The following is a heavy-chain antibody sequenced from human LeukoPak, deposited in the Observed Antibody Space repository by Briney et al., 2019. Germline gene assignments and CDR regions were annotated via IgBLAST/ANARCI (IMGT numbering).Heavy chain of an antibody. V-gene: IGHV4-30-4*08. CDR3: ASYRLRTYYDILTGYYPQRD. CDR2: IYYSGST. CDR1: GGSISSGDYY. D-gene: IGHD3-9*01. J-gene: IGHJ4*02. Sequence: PSQTLSLTCTVSGGSISSGDYYWSWIRQPPGKGLEWIGYIYYSGSTYYNPSLKSRVTISVDTSKNQFSLKLSSVTAADTAVYYCASYRLRTYYDILTGYYPQRDWGQGTLVTVSS.